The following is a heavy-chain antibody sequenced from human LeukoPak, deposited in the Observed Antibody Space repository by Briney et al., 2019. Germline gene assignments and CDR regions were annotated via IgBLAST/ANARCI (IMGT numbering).Heavy chain of an antibody. CDR1: GGSFSGYY. CDR3: ARVGQYSGYDGSSAY. CDR2: INHSGST. Sequence: PSETLSLTCAVYGGSFSGYYWSWIRQPPGKGLEWIGEINHSGSTNYNPSLKSRVTISVDTSKNQFSLKLSSVTAADTAVYYCARVGQYSGYDGSSAYWGQGTLVTVSS. D-gene: IGHD5-12*01. J-gene: IGHJ4*02. V-gene: IGHV4-34*01.